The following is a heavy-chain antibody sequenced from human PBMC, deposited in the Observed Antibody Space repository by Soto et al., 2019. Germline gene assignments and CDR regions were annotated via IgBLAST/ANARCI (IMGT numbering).Heavy chain of an antibody. CDR2: IYYSXSP. V-gene: IGHV4-59*01. J-gene: IGHJ4*02. CDR1: GGSISSYY. CDR3: ARGGGVYYFDY. D-gene: IGHD2-8*02. Sequence: SXTLSLTCTVSGGSISSYYWSWIRQPPGKGLEWIGXIYYSXSPNYNNSLKXXVTLSVDXXKNQFSLKMSSVTAADTAVYYCARGGGVYYFDYWGQGTLVTVSS.